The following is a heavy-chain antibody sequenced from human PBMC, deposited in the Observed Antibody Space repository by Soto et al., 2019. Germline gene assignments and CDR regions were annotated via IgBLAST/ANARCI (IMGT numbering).Heavy chain of an antibody. J-gene: IGHJ6*02. D-gene: IGHD6-6*01. CDR1: GDSISSGDYY. CDR2: IYYSGST. V-gene: IGHV4-30-4*02. Sequence: SETLSLTCTVSGDSISSGDYYWSWIRQPPGKGLEWIGYIYYSGSTYFNPSLKSRVTISVDTSKNQFSLKLSSVTAADTAVYYCARWQLDYYYYGMDVWGQGTTVTVS. CDR3: ARWQLDYYYYGMDV.